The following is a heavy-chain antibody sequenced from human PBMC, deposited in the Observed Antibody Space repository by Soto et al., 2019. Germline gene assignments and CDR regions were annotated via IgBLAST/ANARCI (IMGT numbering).Heavy chain of an antibody. Sequence: GGSLRLSCAASGFTFSSYAMHWVRQAPGKGLEYVSAISSNGGSTYYANSVKGRFTISRDNSKNTLYLQMGSLRAEDMAVYYCARTPTIFGVVIDHDAFDIWGQGTMVTVSS. V-gene: IGHV3-64*01. CDR2: ISSNGGST. J-gene: IGHJ3*02. D-gene: IGHD3-3*01. CDR1: GFTFSSYA. CDR3: ARTPTIFGVVIDHDAFDI.